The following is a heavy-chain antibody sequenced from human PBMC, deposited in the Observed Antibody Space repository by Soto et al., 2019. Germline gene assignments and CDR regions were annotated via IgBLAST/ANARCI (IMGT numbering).Heavy chain of an antibody. D-gene: IGHD2-21*02. J-gene: IGHJ4*02. V-gene: IGHV3-23*01. CDR3: ATIFRYGDPEY. CDR1: GFTFSSYA. Sequence: EVQLLEFGGGLVQPGGSLRLSCATPGFTFSSYAMSLVRQAPVKGLEWASGISVSGDSRYAADSVKGRFTISRDNSKSTLYLQMNSLRAEDTAVYYCATIFRYGDPEYWGQGVLVTVSS. CDR2: ISVSGDSR.